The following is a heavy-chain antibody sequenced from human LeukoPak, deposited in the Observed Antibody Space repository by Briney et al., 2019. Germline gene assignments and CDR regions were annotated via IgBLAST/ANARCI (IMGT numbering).Heavy chain of an antibody. CDR2: IYYSGST. V-gene: IGHV4-59*01. D-gene: IGHD2-2*01. Sequence: SETLSLTCIVSGGAISSYYWSWIRQPPGKGLEWIGYIYYSGSTNYNPSLKSRVTISVDTSKNQLSLKLSSVTAADTAVYYCARDLGIVVVPAAPDVWGKGTTVTVSS. CDR3: ARDLGIVVVPAAPDV. J-gene: IGHJ6*04. CDR1: GGAISSYY.